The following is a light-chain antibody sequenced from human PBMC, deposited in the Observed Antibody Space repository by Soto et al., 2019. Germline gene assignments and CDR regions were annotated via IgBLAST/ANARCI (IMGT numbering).Light chain of an antibody. CDR1: GGHSSYA. CDR2: LNYDGGH. J-gene: IGLJ2*01. Sequence: QPVLTQSPSASAPLGASVKLTCTLSGGHSSYAVAWHQQQPEKGPRYLMKLNYDGGHIKGDGVPDRFSGSSSGAERYLTISSLQSEDEADYYCQTWGTGIEVFGGGTKLTVL. CDR3: QTWGTGIEV. V-gene: IGLV4-69*02.